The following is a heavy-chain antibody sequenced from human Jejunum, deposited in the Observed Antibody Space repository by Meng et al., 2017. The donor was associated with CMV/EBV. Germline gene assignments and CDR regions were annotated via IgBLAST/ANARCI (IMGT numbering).Heavy chain of an antibody. V-gene: IGHV3-7*04. D-gene: IGHD1-1*01. Sequence: ASGFTFETYWMHWVRRAPGKGLEWVATIKQDGSEAYYADSVKGRFTVSRDNSKNSLFLQLNSLTSEDTGVYFCAKDANFKYFFDYWGQGTLVTVSS. CDR1: GFTFETYW. CDR3: AKDANFKYFFDY. CDR2: IKQDGSEA. J-gene: IGHJ4*02.